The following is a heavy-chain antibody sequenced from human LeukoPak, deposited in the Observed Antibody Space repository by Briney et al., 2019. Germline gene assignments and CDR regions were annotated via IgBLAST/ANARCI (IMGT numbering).Heavy chain of an antibody. CDR2: ISAYNGNT. Sequence: ASVKVSCKASGYTFTSYGISWVRQAPGQGLEWMGWISAYNGNTNYARKLQGRVTMTTDTSTSTAYMELRSLRSDDTAVYYCARSAYYDFWSGYYESYYYYGMDVWGQGTTVTVSS. J-gene: IGHJ6*02. D-gene: IGHD3-3*01. CDR3: ARSAYYDFWSGYYESYYYYGMDV. CDR1: GYTFTSYG. V-gene: IGHV1-18*01.